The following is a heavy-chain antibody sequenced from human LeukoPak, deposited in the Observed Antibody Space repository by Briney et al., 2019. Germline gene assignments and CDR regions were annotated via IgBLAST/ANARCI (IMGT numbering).Heavy chain of an antibody. Sequence: PGRSLRLSCAASGFAFDDYAMHWVRQAPGKGLGWVSGISWNSGSIGYADSVKGRFTISRDNAKNSLYLQMNSLRVEDTAVYYCARGVYAFDSWGQGTLVTVSS. CDR2: ISWNSGSI. D-gene: IGHD5/OR15-5a*01. J-gene: IGHJ4*02. V-gene: IGHV3-9*01. CDR3: ARGVYAFDS. CDR1: GFAFDDYA.